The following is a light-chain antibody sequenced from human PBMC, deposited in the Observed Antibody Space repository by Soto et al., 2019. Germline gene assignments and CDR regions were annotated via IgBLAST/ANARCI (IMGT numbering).Light chain of an antibody. CDR1: QGIRAE. V-gene: IGKV1-6*01. J-gene: IGKJ1*01. CDR3: LQDYNYPWT. CDR2: AAS. Sequence: AIQMTQSPSSLSASVGDRVTISCRASQGIRAELGWYQQKPGKAPMLLIYAASSLQSGVPSRCRGRGSGTDFILTISSLQPEDFATYYCLQDYNYPWTLGQGTKVEIK.